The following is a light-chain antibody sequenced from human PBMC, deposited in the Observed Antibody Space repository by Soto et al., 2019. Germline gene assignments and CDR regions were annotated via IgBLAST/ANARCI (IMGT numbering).Light chain of an antibody. CDR3: QQANNGPLT. Sequence: EIVMTQSPATLSVSPGERATLSCRASQSVSSNLAWYQQKPGQAPRLLIYGASTRATGIPARFSGSGSGTEFTLTISSLQSEDFAVYYCQQANNGPLTFGGGTKV. CDR1: QSVSSN. CDR2: GAS. V-gene: IGKV3-15*01. J-gene: IGKJ4*01.